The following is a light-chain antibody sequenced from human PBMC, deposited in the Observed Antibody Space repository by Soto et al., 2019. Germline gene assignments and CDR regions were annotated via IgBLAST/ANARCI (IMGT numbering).Light chain of an antibody. CDR1: QIVTSDY. V-gene: IGKV3-20*01. CDR2: GAF. CDR3: HQYGKSPRT. Sequence: IVLTQSPGTLSLSPGERVTLSCRASQIVTSDYLAWYHQAPGQAPRLLIYGAFNRATGISDRFSGSGSGTDSTLSISKLEPGDFGVYFCHQYGKSPRTFGQGTKVDIK. J-gene: IGKJ1*01.